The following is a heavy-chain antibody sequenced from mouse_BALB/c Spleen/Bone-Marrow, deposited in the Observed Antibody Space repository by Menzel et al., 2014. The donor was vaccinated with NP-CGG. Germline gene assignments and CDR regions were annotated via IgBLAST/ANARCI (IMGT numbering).Heavy chain of an antibody. J-gene: IGHJ1*01. CDR1: GYSFTGYY. CDR2: INPYNGAT. CDR3: ARRNYGSSYWYFDV. V-gene: IGHV1-26*01. D-gene: IGHD1-1*01. Sequence: EVKVVESGPELVKPGASVKISCKASGYSFTGYYMHWVKQSHVKSLEWIGRINPYNGATSYNQNFKDKASLTVDKSSSTAYMELHSPTSEDSAVYYCARRNYGSSYWYFDVWGAGTTVTVSS.